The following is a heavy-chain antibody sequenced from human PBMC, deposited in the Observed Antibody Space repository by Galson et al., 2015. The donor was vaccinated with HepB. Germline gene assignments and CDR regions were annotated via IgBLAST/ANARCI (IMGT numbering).Heavy chain of an antibody. CDR2: INTSTGNP. J-gene: IGHJ6*02. Sequence: SVKVSCKASGYTFTSYAMNWVRQAPGQGLEWMGWINTSTGNPTYAQGFTGRFVFSLDTSVSTAYLQISSLKAEDTAVYYCARRYGGKTPYYYYGMDVWGQGTTVTVSS. CDR1: GYTFTSYA. V-gene: IGHV7-4-1*02. D-gene: IGHD4-23*01. CDR3: ARRYGGKTPYYYYGMDV.